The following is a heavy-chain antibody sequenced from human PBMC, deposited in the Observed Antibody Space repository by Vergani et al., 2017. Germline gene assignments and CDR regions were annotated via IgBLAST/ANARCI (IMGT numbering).Heavy chain of an antibody. Sequence: EVQLVESGGGLVKRGGSLRLSCAASGFTFSSYSMNWVRQAPGKGLEWVSSISSSSSYIHYSDSLKGRFTISRDNAKSSLYLQMNSLRAEDTGVYYCARERYYLGSGSDPYFYYYGLDVWGQGTAVTVSS. CDR2: ISSSSSYI. V-gene: IGHV3-21*01. CDR1: GFTFSSYS. D-gene: IGHD3-10*01. J-gene: IGHJ6*02. CDR3: ARERYYLGSGSDPYFYYYGLDV.